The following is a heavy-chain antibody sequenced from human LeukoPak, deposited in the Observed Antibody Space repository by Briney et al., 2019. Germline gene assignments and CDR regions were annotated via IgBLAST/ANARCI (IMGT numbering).Heavy chain of an antibody. CDR1: GGSISSYY. V-gene: IGHV4-59*01. Sequence: SGTLSLTCTVSGGSISSYYWSWIRQPPGKGLEWIGYIYYSGSTNYNPSLKSRVTISVDTSKNQFSLKLSSVTAADTAVYYCASQSIAARPIVYWGQGTLVTVSS. D-gene: IGHD6-6*01. CDR2: IYYSGST. CDR3: ASQSIAARPIVY. J-gene: IGHJ4*02.